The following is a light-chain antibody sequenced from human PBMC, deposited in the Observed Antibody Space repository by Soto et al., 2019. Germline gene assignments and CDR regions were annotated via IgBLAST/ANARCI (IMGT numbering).Light chain of an antibody. CDR3: SSYTSSITLV. CDR1: SSDVGGYNY. J-gene: IGLJ3*02. CDR2: GVS. Sequence: QAVLTQPRSVSGSPGQSVTISCTGTSSDVGGYNYVSWYQHHPGKAPKLIIYGVSERPSGVPDRFSGSQSGNTASLTISGLQAEDEADYYCSSYTSSITLVFGGGTKLTVL. V-gene: IGLV2-11*01.